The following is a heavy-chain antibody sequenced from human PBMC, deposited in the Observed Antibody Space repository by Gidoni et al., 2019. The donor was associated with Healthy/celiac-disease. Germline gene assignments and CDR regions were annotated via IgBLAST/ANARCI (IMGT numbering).Heavy chain of an antibody. J-gene: IGHJ6*02. CDR3: ARQSLYEDYYYYGMDV. V-gene: IGHV4-39*01. Sequence: QLQLQESGPGLVKPSETLSLTCTVSGGSISSSSYYWGWIRQPPGKGLDWIGSVYYSGSTYYNPSLKSRVTISVDTSKNQFSLKLSSVTAADTAVYYCARQSLYEDYYYYGMDVWGQGTTVTVSS. CDR2: VYYSGST. CDR1: GGSISSSSYY. D-gene: IGHD3-3*01.